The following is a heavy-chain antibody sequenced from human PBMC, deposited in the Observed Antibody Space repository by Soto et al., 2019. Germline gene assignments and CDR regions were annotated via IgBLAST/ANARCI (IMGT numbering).Heavy chain of an antibody. J-gene: IGHJ4*02. V-gene: IGHV3-74*01. D-gene: IGHD6-19*01. CDR3: ARDWGSSGRGFFDY. CDR2: INSDGSST. Sequence: EVQLVESGGGLVQPGGSLRLSCAASGFTFTSYWMHWVRQAPGRGLVWVSCINSDGSSTNYADSVKDRFTISRDNAKNTLYLQMYSLRAEDTAVYYCARDWGSSGRGFFDYLGQGTLVIVSS. CDR1: GFTFTSYW.